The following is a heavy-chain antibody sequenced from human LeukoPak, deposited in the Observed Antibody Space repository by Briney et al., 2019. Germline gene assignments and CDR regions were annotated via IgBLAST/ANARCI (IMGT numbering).Heavy chain of an antibody. J-gene: IGHJ4*02. CDR2: IYYSGST. Sequence: PSETLSLTCTVSGGSISSSSYYWGWIRQPPGKGLEWIGSIYYSGSTYYNPSLKSRVTISVDTSKNQFSLKLSSVTAEDTAVYYCARDRGYGSGSQWGQGTLVTVSS. CDR3: ARDRGYGSGSQ. V-gene: IGHV4-39*07. D-gene: IGHD3-10*01. CDR1: GGSISSSSYY.